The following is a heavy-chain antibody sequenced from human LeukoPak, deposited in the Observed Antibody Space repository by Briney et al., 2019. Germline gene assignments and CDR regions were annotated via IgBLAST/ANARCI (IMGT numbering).Heavy chain of an antibody. J-gene: IGHJ3*02. V-gene: IGHV3-66*01. Sequence: PGGSLRLSCAASGFTVSSNYMSWVRQAPGKGLEWVSVIYSGGSTYYADSVKGRFTISRDNSKNTLYLQMNSLRAEDTALYYCARDSGYDAFDIWGQGTMVTVSS. D-gene: IGHD5-12*01. CDR1: GFTVSSNY. CDR2: IYSGGST. CDR3: ARDSGYDAFDI.